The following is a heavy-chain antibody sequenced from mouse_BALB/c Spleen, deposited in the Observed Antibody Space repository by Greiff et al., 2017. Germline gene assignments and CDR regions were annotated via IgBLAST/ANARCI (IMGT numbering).Heavy chain of an antibody. V-gene: IGHV5-9-4*01. CDR2: ISSGGSYT. CDR1: GFTFSSYA. J-gene: IGHJ4*01. CDR3: ARDRRDY. Sequence: EVKVVESGGGLVKPGGSLKLSCAASGFTFSSYAMSWVRQSPEKRLEWVAEISSGGSYTYYPDTVTGRFTISRDNAKNTLYLEMSSLRSEDTAMYYCARDRRDYWGQGTSVTVSS.